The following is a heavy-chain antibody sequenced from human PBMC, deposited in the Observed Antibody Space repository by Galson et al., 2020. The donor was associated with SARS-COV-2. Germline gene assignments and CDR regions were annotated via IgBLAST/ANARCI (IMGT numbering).Heavy chain of an antibody. D-gene: IGHD4-17*01. CDR2: IYHSRST. J-gene: IGHJ4*02. V-gene: IGHV4-4*02. CDR3: AGKRCEPPAAVDC. Sequence: ASETLSLTCAVSGGAISISNWWSWVRPPTGTGLEWIGEIYHSRSTTYNTSLKRRVTIPVDKPKNQFSLKLASVTAADPAVYYCAGKRCEPPAAVDCWGGGTLVTVSS. CDR1: GGAISISNW.